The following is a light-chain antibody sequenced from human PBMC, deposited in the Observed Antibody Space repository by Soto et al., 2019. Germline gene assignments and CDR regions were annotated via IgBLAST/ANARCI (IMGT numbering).Light chain of an antibody. CDR3: SSYAGSNNYV. CDR2: EVS. Sequence: QSALTQPPSASGSPGQSVTISCTGTSGDVGGYNYVSWYQQNPGKAPKPMFFEVSERPSGVPDRFSASKSGNTASLTVSGLQAEDEADYYCSSYAGSNNYVFGTGTKLTVL. J-gene: IGLJ1*01. CDR1: SGDVGGYNY. V-gene: IGLV2-8*01.